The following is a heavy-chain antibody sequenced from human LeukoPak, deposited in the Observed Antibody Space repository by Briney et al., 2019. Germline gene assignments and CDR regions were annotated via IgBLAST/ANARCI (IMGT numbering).Heavy chain of an antibody. CDR1: GITFSSYA. CDR2: INPNSGGT. D-gene: IGHD3-22*01. Sequence: ASVKVSCKTSGITFSSYAINWVRQAPGQGLEWMGWINPNSGGTNYAQKFQGRVTMTRDTSISTAYMELSRLRSDDTAVYYCARTGSVIVYWGQGTLVTVSS. J-gene: IGHJ4*02. CDR3: ARTGSVIVY. V-gene: IGHV1-2*02.